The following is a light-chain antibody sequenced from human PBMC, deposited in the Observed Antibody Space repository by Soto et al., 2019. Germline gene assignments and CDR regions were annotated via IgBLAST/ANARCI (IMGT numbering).Light chain of an antibody. CDR2: DAS. J-gene: IGKJ4*01. Sequence: DVQMTQSPSTLSASVGDRVTITCRASQSISSWLAWYKQKPGRAPNLLIYDASTLQSGVSSRFSGSGSGTDFIFTISSLQPEDIGTYYCQQYDNLALTFGGGTKVEI. V-gene: IGKV1-5*01. CDR1: QSISSW. CDR3: QQYDNLALT.